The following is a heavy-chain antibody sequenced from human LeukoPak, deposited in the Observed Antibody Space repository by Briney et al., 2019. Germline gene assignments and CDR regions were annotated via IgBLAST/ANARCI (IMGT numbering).Heavy chain of an antibody. CDR3: ARHSVVPAAIVTDYFDL. D-gene: IGHD2-2*02. CDR2: IDHSGST. V-gene: IGHV4-34*01. CDR1: GDSFSGYY. J-gene: IGHJ2*01. Sequence: PSETLSLTCAVYGDSFSGYYWSWIRQPPGKGLEWIGEIDHSGSTNYNPSLKSRVTISVDTSKNQFSLKLSSVTAADTAVYYCARHSVVPAAIVTDYFDLWGRGTLVTVSS.